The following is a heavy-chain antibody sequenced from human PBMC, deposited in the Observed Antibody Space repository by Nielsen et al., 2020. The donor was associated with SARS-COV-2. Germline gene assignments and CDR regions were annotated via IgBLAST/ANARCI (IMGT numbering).Heavy chain of an antibody. CDR3: AIFIAAAGLTDY. D-gene: IGHD6-13*01. CDR1: GFTFSSYA. Sequence: ETLSLTCAASGFTFSSYAMSWVRQAPGKGLEWVSAISGSGGSTYYADSVKGRFTISRDNSKNTLYLQMNSLRAEDTAVYYCAIFIAAAGLTDYWGQGTLVTVSS. V-gene: IGHV3-23*01. J-gene: IGHJ4*02. CDR2: ISGSGGST.